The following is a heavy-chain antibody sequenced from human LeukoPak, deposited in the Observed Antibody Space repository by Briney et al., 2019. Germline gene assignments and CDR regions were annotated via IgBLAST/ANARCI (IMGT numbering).Heavy chain of an antibody. V-gene: IGHV3-23*01. D-gene: IGHD2-2*01. J-gene: IGHJ6*03. CDR3: GRAGPVTKDQFMDV. CDR2: IFGSGGST. Sequence: PGGSLRLSCAASGFTFSSYGMNWVRQAPGKGLEWVSAIFGSGGSTYYADSVKGRFTISRDNSKNTLYLQMNSLRAGDTAVYYCGRAGPVTKDQFMDVWGKGTTVTVSS. CDR1: GFTFSSYG.